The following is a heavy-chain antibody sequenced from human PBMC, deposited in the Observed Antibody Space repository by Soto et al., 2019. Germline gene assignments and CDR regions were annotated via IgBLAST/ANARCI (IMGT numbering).Heavy chain of an antibody. J-gene: IGHJ4*02. CDR2: ISGSGGST. CDR3: AKGITMIVVVKGYYFDY. D-gene: IGHD3-22*01. Sequence: PGGSLRLSCAASGFTFSSYAMSWVRQAPGKGLEWVSAISGSGGSTYYADSVKGRFTISRDNSKNTLYLQMNSLRAEDTAVYYCAKGITMIVVVKGYYFDYWGQGTLVTVSS. CDR1: GFTFSSYA. V-gene: IGHV3-23*01.